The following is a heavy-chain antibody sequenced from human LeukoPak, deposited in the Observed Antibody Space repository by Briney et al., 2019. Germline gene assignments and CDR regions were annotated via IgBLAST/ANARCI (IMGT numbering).Heavy chain of an antibody. J-gene: IGHJ4*02. D-gene: IGHD3-3*01. CDR3: ARIGTIRFQLKNAPRKGYYFDY. CDR2: INHSGST. CDR1: GGSFSGYY. V-gene: IGHV4-34*01. Sequence: SETLSLTCAVYGGSFSGYYWSWIRQPPGKGLEWIGEINHSGSTNYNPSLKSRVTISVDTSKNQFSLKLSSVTAADTAVYYCARIGTIRFQLKNAPRKGYYFDYWGQGTLVTVSS.